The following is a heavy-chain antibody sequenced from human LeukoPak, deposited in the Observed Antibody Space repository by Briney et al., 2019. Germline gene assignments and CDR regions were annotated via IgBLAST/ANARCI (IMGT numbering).Heavy chain of an antibody. Sequence: GGSLRLSCAASGFTFSSHSMNWVRQAPGKGLEWVSSISSSSSHIYYADSVKGRFTISRDNAKNSLYLQMNSLRADDTAVYYCARGGLYSSSSYYYYMDVWGKGTTVTVSS. D-gene: IGHD6-6*01. CDR3: ARGGLYSSSSYYYYMDV. CDR1: GFTFSSHS. J-gene: IGHJ6*03. CDR2: ISSSSSHI. V-gene: IGHV3-21*01.